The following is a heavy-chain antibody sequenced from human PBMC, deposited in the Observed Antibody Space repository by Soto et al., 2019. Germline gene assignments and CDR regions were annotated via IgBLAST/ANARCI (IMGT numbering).Heavy chain of an antibody. Sequence: QVQLVQSGAEVKEPGASVKVSCKASGYTFTSWPMHWVRQAPGQRLEWMGWINVGNGDTKYSQKFQGRVTITRDTSASTAYMELSSLRSEDTAVYYCARHSSSWSFDFWAQGTLVTVSS. V-gene: IGHV1-3*01. CDR1: GYTFTSWP. CDR2: INVGNGDT. J-gene: IGHJ4*02. CDR3: ARHSSSWSFDF. D-gene: IGHD6-13*01.